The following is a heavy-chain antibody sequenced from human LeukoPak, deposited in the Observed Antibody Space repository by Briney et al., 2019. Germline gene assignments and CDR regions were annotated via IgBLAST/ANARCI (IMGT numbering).Heavy chain of an antibody. CDR3: AAAVAAHYYYYGMDV. D-gene: IGHD6-19*01. Sequence: SVKVSCKASGFTFTSSAMQWVRQARGQRLEWIGWIVVGSGNTNYAQKFQERVTITRGMSTSTAYMELSSLRSEDTAVYYCAAAVAAHYYYYGMDVWGQGTTVTVSS. J-gene: IGHJ6*02. CDR2: IVVGSGNT. CDR1: GFTFTSSA. V-gene: IGHV1-58*02.